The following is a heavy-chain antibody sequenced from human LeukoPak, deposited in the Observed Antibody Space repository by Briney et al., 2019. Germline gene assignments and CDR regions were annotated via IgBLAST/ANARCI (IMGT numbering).Heavy chain of an antibody. CDR3: AREGPEGRYYFDS. J-gene: IGHJ4*02. V-gene: IGHV4-59*01. D-gene: IGHD1-14*01. CDR1: GDSISTYY. CDR2: IYYSGST. Sequence: SETLSLTCTVSGDSISTYYWSWIRQPPGKGLEWIGYIYYSGSTSYHPSLKSRVTISVDTSKNQFSLKVTSVTAADTAVYYCAREGPEGRYYFDSWGQGTLVTVSS.